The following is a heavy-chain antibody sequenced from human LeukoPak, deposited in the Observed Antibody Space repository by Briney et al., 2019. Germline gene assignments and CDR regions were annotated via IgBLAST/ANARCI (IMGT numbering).Heavy chain of an antibody. CDR3: ARGITAATHYYYYYMDV. J-gene: IGHJ6*03. CDR1: GYTLSKLS. Sequence: ASVTVSCEVSGYTLSKLSIHWVRQAPGKGLEWMGSFDPEDGETIYAQKFQGRVTMTEDTSPDAAYMELSSLRSEDTAVYYCARGITAATHYYYYYMDVWGKGTTVTVSS. CDR2: FDPEDGET. V-gene: IGHV1-24*01. D-gene: IGHD2-15*01.